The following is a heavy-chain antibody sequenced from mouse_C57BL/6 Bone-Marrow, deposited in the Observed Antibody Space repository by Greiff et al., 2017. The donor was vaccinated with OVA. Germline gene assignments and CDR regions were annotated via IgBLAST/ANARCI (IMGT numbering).Heavy chain of an antibody. Sequence: QVQLQQSGPELVKPGASVKISCKASGYSFTSYYIHWVKQRPGQGLEWIGWIYPGSGNTKYNEKFKGKATLTADTSSSTAYMQLSSLTSEDSAVYYCARPKTVYYGSSYDWFAYWGQGTLVTVSA. CDR1: GYSFTSYY. D-gene: IGHD1-1*01. V-gene: IGHV1-66*01. J-gene: IGHJ3*01. CDR2: IYPGSGNT. CDR3: ARPKTVYYGSSYDWFAY.